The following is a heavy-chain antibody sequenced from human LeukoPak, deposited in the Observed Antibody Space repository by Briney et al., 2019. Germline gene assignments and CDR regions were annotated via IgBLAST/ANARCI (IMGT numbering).Heavy chain of an antibody. CDR2: ITGGSSYT. CDR1: GFTFSSYG. V-gene: IGHV3-23*01. CDR3: AKCLMRSWYYFDY. J-gene: IGHJ4*02. D-gene: IGHD6-13*01. Sequence: GGSLRLSCAASGFTFSSYGMSWVRQAPGKGLEWVSGITGGSSYTYYADSVKGRFTISRDNSKNTLYLQMSSLRAEDTAIYYCAKCLMRSWYYFDYWGQGTPVTVSS.